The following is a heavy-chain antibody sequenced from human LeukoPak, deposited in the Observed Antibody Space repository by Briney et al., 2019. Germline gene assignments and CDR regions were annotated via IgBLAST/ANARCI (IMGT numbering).Heavy chain of an antibody. CDR3: ARVPLGRCSGGSCSRFDP. CDR2: IYYSGST. D-gene: IGHD2-15*01. J-gene: IGHJ5*02. V-gene: IGHV4-59*01. Sequence: SETLSLTCTVSGGSISGYYWSWIRQPPGKGLEWIGYIYYSGSTNYNPSLKSRVTISVDTSKNQFSLKLSSVTAADTAVYYCARVPLGRCSGGSCSRFDPWGQGTLVTVSS. CDR1: GGSISGYY.